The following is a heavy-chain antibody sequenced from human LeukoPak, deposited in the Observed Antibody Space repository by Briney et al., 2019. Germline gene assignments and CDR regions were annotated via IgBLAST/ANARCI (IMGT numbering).Heavy chain of an antibody. CDR3: ARDRLELRGTSYMDV. CDR2: IWYDGSNK. V-gene: IGHV3-33*01. CDR1: GFTFSSYG. Sequence: PGGSLRLSCAASGFTFSSYGMHWVRQAPGKGLEWVAVIWYDGSNKYYADSVKGRFTISRDSSKNTLYLQMNSLRAEDTAVYYCARDRLELRGTSYMDVWGKGTTVTVSS. D-gene: IGHD1-7*01. J-gene: IGHJ6*03.